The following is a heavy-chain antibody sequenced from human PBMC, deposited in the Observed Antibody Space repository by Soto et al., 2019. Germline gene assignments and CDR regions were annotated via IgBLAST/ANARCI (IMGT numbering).Heavy chain of an antibody. CDR3: ARGYSSGPDY. CDR2: INSDGSTT. D-gene: IGHD6-19*01. Sequence: EVQLVESGGGLVQPGGSLRLSCAASGFTFSNHWMHWVRQAPGKGLVWVSRINSDGSTTTYADSVKGRFTISRDNAKNTLYLQLNSLRAEDTVLYYCARGYSSGPDYWGQGTLVTVSS. CDR1: GFTFSNHW. J-gene: IGHJ4*02. V-gene: IGHV3-74*01.